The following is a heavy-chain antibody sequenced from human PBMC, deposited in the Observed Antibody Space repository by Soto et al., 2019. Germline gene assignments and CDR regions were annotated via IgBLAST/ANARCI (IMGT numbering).Heavy chain of an antibody. V-gene: IGHV1-69*12. Sequence: QVQLVQSGAEVKKPGSSVKVSCKASGGTFSSYAISWVRQAPGQGLEWMGGIIPIFGTANYAQKFQGRVTITADESTSTACMGLSSLRAEDTAVYYCARDGVVYDYRPFDYWGQGTLVTVSS. D-gene: IGHD4-4*01. CDR1: GGTFSSYA. J-gene: IGHJ4*02. CDR3: ARDGVVYDYRPFDY. CDR2: IIPIFGTA.